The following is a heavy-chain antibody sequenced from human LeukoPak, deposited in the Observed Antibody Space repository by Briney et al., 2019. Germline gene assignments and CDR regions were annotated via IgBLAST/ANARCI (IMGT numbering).Heavy chain of an antibody. V-gene: IGHV4-34*01. CDR1: GGSFSGYY. Sequence: SETLSLTCAVYGGSFSGYYWSWIRQPPGKGLEWIGEINHSGSTNYNPSLKSRVTISVDTSKNQFPLKLSSVTAADTAVYYCARRLGVFYDSSGYPPGGGYFDYWGQGTLVTVSS. CDR2: INHSGST. CDR3: ARRLGVFYDSSGYPPGGGYFDY. D-gene: IGHD3-22*01. J-gene: IGHJ4*02.